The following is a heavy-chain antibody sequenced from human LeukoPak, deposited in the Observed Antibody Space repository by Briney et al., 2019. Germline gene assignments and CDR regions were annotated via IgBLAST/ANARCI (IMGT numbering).Heavy chain of an antibody. D-gene: IGHD2-15*01. CDR3: ARALVYFAD. J-gene: IGHJ4*02. Sequence: PGGSLRLSCVVSGSTFSSYGMNWVRQAPAKGLEWISYISGSSSTIHYADSVKGRFTVPRDNAKNSLYLQMNSLRDEDTAVYYCARALVYFADWGQGTLVSVSS. V-gene: IGHV3-48*02. CDR1: GSTFSSYG. CDR2: ISGSSSTI.